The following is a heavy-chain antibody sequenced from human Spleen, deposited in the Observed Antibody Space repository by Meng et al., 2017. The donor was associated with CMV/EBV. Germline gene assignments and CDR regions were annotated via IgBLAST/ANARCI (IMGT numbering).Heavy chain of an antibody. V-gene: IGHV1-69*05. D-gene: IGHD3-22*01. CDR1: GGTFSSYA. J-gene: IGHJ3*02. CDR3: ARDRLSGSGYYMMRGSGAFDI. Sequence: SVKVSCKASGGTFSSYAISWVRQAPGQGLEWMGGIIPIFGTANYAQKFQGRVTITTDESTSTAYMELSSLRSEDTAVDYCARDRLSGSGYYMMRGSGAFDIWGQGTMVTVSS. CDR2: IIPIFGTA.